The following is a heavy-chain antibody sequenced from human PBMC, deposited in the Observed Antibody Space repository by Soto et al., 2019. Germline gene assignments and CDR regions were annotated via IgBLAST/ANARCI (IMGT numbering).Heavy chain of an antibody. Sequence: SETLSLTCTVSGGSIRSSSYYWDWIRQPPGKGLEWIGHIYYTGSTYYIPSLKSRVTISIDTSKNQFSLKLSSVTATDTAVYYCGRRPKSGSFHYYGVDVWGQGTTVTAP. CDR2: IYYTGST. CDR1: GGSIRSSSYY. D-gene: IGHD1-26*01. CDR3: GRRPKSGSFHYYGVDV. V-gene: IGHV4-39*01. J-gene: IGHJ6*02.